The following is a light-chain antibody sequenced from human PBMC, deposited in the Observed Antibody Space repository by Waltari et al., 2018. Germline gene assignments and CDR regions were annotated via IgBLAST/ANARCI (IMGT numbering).Light chain of an antibody. CDR2: DAS. V-gene: IGKV3-11*01. J-gene: IGKJ4*01. Sequence: DIVLTQSPATLSLSPGERATLSCRASQRVSSYLAWYQQKPGQAPRLPIYDASNRATGIPARFSGSGSGTDFTLTISSLEPEDFAVYYCQQRSNWPLTFGGGTKVEIK. CDR1: QRVSSY. CDR3: QQRSNWPLT.